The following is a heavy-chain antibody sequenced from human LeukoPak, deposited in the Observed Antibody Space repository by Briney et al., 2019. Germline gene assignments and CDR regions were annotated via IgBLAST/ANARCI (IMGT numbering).Heavy chain of an antibody. Sequence: ASVKVSCKASGYTFTGYYMHWVRQAPAQGLEWMGRINPNSGGTNYAQKFQGMVTITRDTSISTAYMGLRRLGSDDPAAYYFARVRQRGYYDSRGYYSFDYWGQGTLVTVSS. CDR3: ARVRQRGYYDSRGYYSFDY. CDR2: INPNSGGT. J-gene: IGHJ4*02. D-gene: IGHD3-22*01. V-gene: IGHV1-2*06. CDR1: GYTFTGYY.